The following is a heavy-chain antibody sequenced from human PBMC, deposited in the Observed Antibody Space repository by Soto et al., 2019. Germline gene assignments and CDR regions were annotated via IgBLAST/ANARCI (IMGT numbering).Heavy chain of an antibody. V-gene: IGHV3-21*01. CDR1: GFTFSSYS. CDR3: ARDKSVEYYYDSNGYLARTFXY. CDR2: ISSSSSYI. Sequence: GGSLRLSCAASGFTFSSYSMNWVRQAPGKGLEWVSSISSSSSYIYYADSVKGRFTISRDNAKNSLYLQMNSLRAEDTAVYYCARDKSVEYYYDSNGYLARTFXYWGQGTLVTVSS. D-gene: IGHD3-22*01. J-gene: IGHJ4*01.